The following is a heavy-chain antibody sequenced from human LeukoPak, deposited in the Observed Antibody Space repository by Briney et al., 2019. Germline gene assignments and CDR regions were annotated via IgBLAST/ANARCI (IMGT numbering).Heavy chain of an antibody. D-gene: IGHD2-2*01. J-gene: IGHJ5*02. CDR3: AGGDIVVVPAASGWFDP. V-gene: IGHV1-69*13. CDR1: GGTFSSYA. CDR2: IIPIFGTA. Sequence: GASVKVSCKASGGTFSSYAISWVRQAPGQGLEWMGGIIPIFGTANYAQKFQGRVTITADESTSTAYMELSSLRSEDTAVYYCAGGDIVVVPAASGWFDPWGQGTLVTVSS.